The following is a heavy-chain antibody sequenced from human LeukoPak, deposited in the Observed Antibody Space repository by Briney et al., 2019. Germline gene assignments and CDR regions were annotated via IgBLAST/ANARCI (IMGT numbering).Heavy chain of an antibody. V-gene: IGHV3-49*04. CDR1: GISFSSFG. Sequence: GGSLRLSCAASGISFSSFGLHWVRQAPGKGLEWVGFIRSKAYGGTTEYAASVKGRFTISRDDSKSIAYLQMNSLKTEDTAVYFCTRDLVLLWFGAPAFDIWGQGTMVTVSS. CDR2: IRSKAYGGTT. J-gene: IGHJ3*02. D-gene: IGHD3-10*01. CDR3: TRDLVLLWFGAPAFDI.